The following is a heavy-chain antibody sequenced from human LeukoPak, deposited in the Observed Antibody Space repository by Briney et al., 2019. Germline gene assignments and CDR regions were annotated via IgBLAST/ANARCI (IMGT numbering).Heavy chain of an antibody. CDR1: GGSISGYY. Sequence: SETLSLTCTVSGGSISGYYWSWIRQPAGKGLEWIGRIYTSGYTNSNPSLKSRVTMSVGTSKNQFSLKLSSVTAADTAVYYCAREPLWSGYSYYYYYMDVWGKGTTVTVSS. J-gene: IGHJ6*03. CDR3: AREPLWSGYSYYYYYMDV. V-gene: IGHV4-4*07. CDR2: IYTSGYT. D-gene: IGHD3-3*01.